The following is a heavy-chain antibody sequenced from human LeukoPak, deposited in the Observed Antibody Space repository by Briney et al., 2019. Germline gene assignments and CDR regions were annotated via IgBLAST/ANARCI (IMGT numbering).Heavy chain of an antibody. CDR2: IYYSGTT. Sequence: PSETLSLTCSVSGGSISSGDYFWTWIRQPPGKGLEYIGYIYYSGTTYYNPSLKSRITMSVDMSANQFSLRLTSVSAADTAVYYCARGGGGDYFDYWGQGTLVTVSS. J-gene: IGHJ4*02. CDR3: ARGGGGDYFDY. D-gene: IGHD3-16*01. V-gene: IGHV4-30-4*01. CDR1: GGSISSGDYF.